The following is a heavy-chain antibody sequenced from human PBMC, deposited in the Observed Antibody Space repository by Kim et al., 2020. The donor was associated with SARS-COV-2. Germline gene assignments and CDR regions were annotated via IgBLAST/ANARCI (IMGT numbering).Heavy chain of an antibody. Sequence: GGSLRLSCAASGFTFSSYSMNWVRQAPRKGLEWVSYISSSSSTIYYADSVKGRFTISRDNAKNSLYLQMNSLRDEDTAVYYCARDGSSSWYAEYFQYWGQGTLVTVSS. CDR1: GFTFSSYS. CDR2: ISSSSSTI. CDR3: ARDGSSSWYAEYFQY. J-gene: IGHJ1*01. D-gene: IGHD6-13*01. V-gene: IGHV3-48*02.